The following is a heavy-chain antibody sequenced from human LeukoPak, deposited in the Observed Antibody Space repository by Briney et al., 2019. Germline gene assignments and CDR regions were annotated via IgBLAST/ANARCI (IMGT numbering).Heavy chain of an antibody. D-gene: IGHD2-8*02. Sequence: GGSLRLSCAASGFSFTTYWMSWVRQPPGKGLEWVSSIFPSGGEIHYADSVRGRFTISRDNSKSTLSLQMNSLRAEDTAIYYCATYRQVLLPFESWGQGTLVTVSS. CDR1: GFSFTTYW. J-gene: IGHJ4*02. V-gene: IGHV3-23*01. CDR3: ATYRQVLLPFES. CDR2: IFPSGGEI.